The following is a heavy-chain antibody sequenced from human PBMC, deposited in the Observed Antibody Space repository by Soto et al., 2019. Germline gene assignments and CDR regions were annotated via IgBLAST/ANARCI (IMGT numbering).Heavy chain of an antibody. CDR2: IIPIFGTA. D-gene: IGHD6-6*01. CDR1: GGTFSSYA. Sequence: SVKVSCKASGGTFSSYAISWVRQAPGQGLEWMGGIIPIFGTANYAQKFQGRVTITADKSTSTAYMELSSLRSEDTAVYYCGTEYSSSQGWFDPWGQGTLVAVSS. V-gene: IGHV1-69*06. CDR3: GTEYSSSQGWFDP. J-gene: IGHJ5*02.